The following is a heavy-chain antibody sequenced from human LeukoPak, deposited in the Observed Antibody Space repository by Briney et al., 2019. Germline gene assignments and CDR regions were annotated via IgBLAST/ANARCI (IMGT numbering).Heavy chain of an antibody. Sequence: PSETLSLTCAVYGGSFSGYYWSWIRQPPGKGLEWIGEINHSGSTNYNPSLKSRVTISVDTSKNQFSLKLSSVTAADTAVYYCARGSVIMVYANPTNWFDPWGQGTLVTVSS. V-gene: IGHV4-34*01. D-gene: IGHD2-8*01. CDR1: GGSFSGYY. CDR2: INHSGST. J-gene: IGHJ5*02. CDR3: ARGSVIMVYANPTNWFDP.